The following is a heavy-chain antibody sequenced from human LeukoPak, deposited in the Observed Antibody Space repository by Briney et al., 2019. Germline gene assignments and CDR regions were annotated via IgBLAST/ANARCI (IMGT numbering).Heavy chain of an antibody. D-gene: IGHD6-19*01. Sequence: GGSLRLSCVASGFNFNDKAMHWVRQAPGKGLEWVSSISWNSDFIDYADSVKGRFTVSRDNAKTSLYLQMNSVRDEDTAFYYCAETPYSSGRSPFDYWGQGTLVTVSS. CDR1: GFNFNDKA. CDR2: ISWNSDFI. J-gene: IGHJ4*02. V-gene: IGHV3-9*01. CDR3: AETPYSSGRSPFDY.